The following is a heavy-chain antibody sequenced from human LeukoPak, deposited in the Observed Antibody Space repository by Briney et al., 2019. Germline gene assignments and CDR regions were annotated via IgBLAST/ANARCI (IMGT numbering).Heavy chain of an antibody. CDR3: ARGEGPTVVTPARDAFDI. CDR2: IYHSGNT. CDR1: GGSISSSTFY. D-gene: IGHD4-23*01. V-gene: IGHV4-39*06. Sequence: PSETLSLTCTVSGGSISSSTFYWGWIRQPPGKGLEWIGSIYHSGNTYYNPSLKSRAIISVDTSNNQFAPKLSSVTAADTAVYYCARGEGPTVVTPARDAFDIWGQGTMVTVSS. J-gene: IGHJ3*02.